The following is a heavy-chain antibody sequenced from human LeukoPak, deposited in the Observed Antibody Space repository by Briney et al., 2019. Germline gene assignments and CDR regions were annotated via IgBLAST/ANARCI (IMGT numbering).Heavy chain of an antibody. J-gene: IGHJ6*02. D-gene: IGHD6-13*01. CDR3: SARQPLYGIHF. CDR1: GFAFDKYA. V-gene: IGHV3-23*01. CDR2: IDSDSART. Sequence: PGGSLRLSCSAFGFAFDKYAMNWVRQAPEKGLEWVSTIDSDSARTYYADSVNGRFTISRDNYKNILYLQLNSLRAEDTAVYYCSARQPLYGIHFWGQGTTVTVSS.